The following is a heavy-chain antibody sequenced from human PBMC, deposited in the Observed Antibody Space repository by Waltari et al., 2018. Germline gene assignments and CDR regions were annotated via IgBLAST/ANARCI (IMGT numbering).Heavy chain of an antibody. V-gene: IGHV4-39*01. J-gene: IGHJ4*02. CDR2: IYYSGST. CDR1: GGSISSSSYY. D-gene: IGHD3-10*01. Sequence: QLQLQESGPGLVKPSETLSLTCTVSGGSISSSSYYWGWIRQPPGKGLDLIGSIYYSGSTYYNPSLKSRVTISVDTSKNQFALKLSSVTAADTAVYYCARAAMVRGVIIRFYFDYWGQGTLVTVSS. CDR3: ARAAMVRGVIIRFYFDY.